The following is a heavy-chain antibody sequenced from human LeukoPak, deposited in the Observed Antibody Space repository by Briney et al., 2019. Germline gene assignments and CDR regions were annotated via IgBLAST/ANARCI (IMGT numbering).Heavy chain of an antibody. J-gene: IGHJ4*02. V-gene: IGHV4-59*01. CDR2: IYYSGST. D-gene: IGHD6-19*01. Sequence: SETLSLTCPVSGGSISSYYWSWIRQPPGKGQEWIGYIYYSGSTNYNPSLKSRVTLSVDTSKNQFSLKLSSVPAADTAVYYCARRQGGWSIFDYWGQGTLVTVSS. CDR3: ARRQGGWSIFDY. CDR1: GGSISSYY.